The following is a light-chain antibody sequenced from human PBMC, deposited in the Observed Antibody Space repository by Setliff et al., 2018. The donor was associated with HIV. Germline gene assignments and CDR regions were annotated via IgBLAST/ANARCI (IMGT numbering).Light chain of an antibody. CDR2: DAT. V-gene: IGLV7-46*01. Sequence: QAVVTQESSLTVSPGGTISLTCVSSTGAVTSGHYPLWFQQKPGQVPRPLIYDATKRHSWTPSRFSGSLLRDKAALTLSNAQAEDEADYYCLLSYGGARVFGRGTKVTVL. CDR3: LLSYGGARV. J-gene: IGLJ1*01. CDR1: TGAVTSGHY.